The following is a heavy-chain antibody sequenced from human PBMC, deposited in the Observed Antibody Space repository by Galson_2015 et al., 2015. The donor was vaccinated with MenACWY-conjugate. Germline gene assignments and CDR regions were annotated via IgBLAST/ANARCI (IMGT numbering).Heavy chain of an antibody. CDR2: IYTGGST. J-gene: IGHJ1*01. D-gene: IGHD3-9*01. Sequence: SLRLSCAASGFTVSGNYMSWVRQAPGKGLEWVSVIYTGGSTYYAEFVKGRFTISRDNSKNTLYLQMNSLRAEDTSVYYCARLVFPSEYFHHWGQGTLVTVSS. CDR1: GFTVSGNY. V-gene: IGHV3-53*01. CDR3: ARLVFPSEYFHH.